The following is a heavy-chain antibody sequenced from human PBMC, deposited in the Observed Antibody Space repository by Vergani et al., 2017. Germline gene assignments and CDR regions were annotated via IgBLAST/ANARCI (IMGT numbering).Heavy chain of an antibody. CDR3: ARCVGYGDGWFDP. V-gene: IGHV3-23*04. CDR1: GFTFSIYA. Sequence: EVQLVESGGGLVQPGGSLRLSCAASGFTFSIYAMSWVRRAPGKGLGWVSTITGSGGSTYYADSVKGRFTIFRDNSKNTLYLQMNSLRAEDTAVYYCARCVGYGDGWFDPWGQGTLVTVSS. D-gene: IGHD4-17*01. CDR2: ITGSGGST. J-gene: IGHJ5*02.